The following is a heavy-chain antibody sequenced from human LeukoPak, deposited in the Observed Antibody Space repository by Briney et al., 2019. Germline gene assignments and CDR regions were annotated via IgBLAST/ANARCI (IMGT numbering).Heavy chain of an antibody. CDR2: ISGSGGST. V-gene: IGHV3-23*01. J-gene: IGHJ1*01. CDR1: GFTFSSYA. D-gene: IGHD2-21*02. Sequence: PGGSLRLSCAASGFTFSSYAMSWVRQAPGKGLEWVPAISGSGGSTYYADSVKGRFTISRDNSKNTLYLQMNSLRAEDTAVYYCAKDGQVTAIPEYFQHWGQGTLVTVSS. CDR3: AKDGQVTAIPEYFQH.